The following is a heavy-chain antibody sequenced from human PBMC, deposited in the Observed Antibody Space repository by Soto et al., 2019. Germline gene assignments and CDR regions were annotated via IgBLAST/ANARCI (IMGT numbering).Heavy chain of an antibody. CDR2: ISIGGDKT. CDR3: AKWDGYGDH. J-gene: IGHJ5*02. CDR1: GFSFSSYS. V-gene: IGHV3-23*01. Sequence: EVPLLESGGDLVQPGGSLRLSCAASGFSFSSYSFTWVRQAPGKGLEWVAGISIGGDKTWHADSVKGRFNISRDNSKNTVYLQMKSLRDDDTAVYYCAKWDGYGDHWGQGTLVTVSS. D-gene: IGHD5-18*01.